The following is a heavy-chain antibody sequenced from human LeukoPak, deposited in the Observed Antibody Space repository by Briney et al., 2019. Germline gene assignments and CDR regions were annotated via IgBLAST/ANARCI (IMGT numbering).Heavy chain of an antibody. Sequence: PGGPLTLSCAASGFTFSDYYMSWLRQATGKGLEWVSYISSSSSYTNYADSVKGRFTISRDNAKNSLYLQMNSLRAEDTAVYYCASGGLDSSGYYSTSDYWGEGTLVTVSS. D-gene: IGHD3-22*01. J-gene: IGHJ4*02. CDR3: ASGGLDSSGYYSTSDY. CDR1: GFTFSDYY. V-gene: IGHV3-11*06. CDR2: ISSSSSYT.